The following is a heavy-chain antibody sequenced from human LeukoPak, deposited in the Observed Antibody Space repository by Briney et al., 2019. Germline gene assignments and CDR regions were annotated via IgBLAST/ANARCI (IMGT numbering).Heavy chain of an antibody. D-gene: IGHD5-24*01. J-gene: IGHJ4*02. CDR1: GFTFSSYS. CDR2: ISSSSSYI. Sequence: GGSLRLSCAASGFTFSSYSMNWVRQAPGKGLEWVSSISSSSSYIYYADSVKGRFTISRDNAKNSLYLQMNSLRAEDTAVYYCAFLRDGYNSGYYFDYWGQGTLVTVSS. CDR3: AFLRDGYNSGYYFDY. V-gene: IGHV3-21*01.